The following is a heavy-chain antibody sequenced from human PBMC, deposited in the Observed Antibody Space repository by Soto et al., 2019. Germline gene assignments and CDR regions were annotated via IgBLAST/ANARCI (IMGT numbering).Heavy chain of an antibody. D-gene: IGHD6-13*01. J-gene: IGHJ4*02. Sequence: EVQLVESGGGLVQPGRSLRLSCAASGFTFDDYAMHWVRQAPGKGLEWVSGISWNSGSIGYADSVKGRFTISRDNAKNSLYLQMNSLRAEDTALYYCAKGSQLAAATPFDYWGQGTLVTVSP. CDR3: AKGSQLAAATPFDY. CDR2: ISWNSGSI. V-gene: IGHV3-9*01. CDR1: GFTFDDYA.